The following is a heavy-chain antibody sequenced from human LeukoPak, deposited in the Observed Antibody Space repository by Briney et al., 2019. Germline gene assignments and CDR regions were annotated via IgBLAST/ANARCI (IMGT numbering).Heavy chain of an antibody. CDR2: IYTSGST. CDR1: GGSMSPYH. V-gene: IGHV4-4*07. Sequence: SETLSLTCTVSGGSMSPYHWGWIRQPPGKGLEWIGRIYTSGSTNYNPSLKSRVTMSVDTSKNQFSLKLSSVTAADTAVYYCARDTGIAAAGPYYFDYWGQGTLVTVSS. J-gene: IGHJ4*02. D-gene: IGHD6-13*01. CDR3: ARDTGIAAAGPYYFDY.